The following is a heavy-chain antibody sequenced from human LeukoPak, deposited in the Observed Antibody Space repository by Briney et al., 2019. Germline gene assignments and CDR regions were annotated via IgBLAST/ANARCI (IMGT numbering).Heavy chain of an antibody. V-gene: IGHV3-23*01. J-gene: IGHJ5*02. CDR2: ITGRSDKT. CDR3: AKGGRLDA. D-gene: IGHD5-12*01. Sequence: GGSLRLSCAASGFNFNKYDMTWARQAPGKGLEWVSTITGRSDKTYYTDSVKGRFVTSRDNSKDTLYLQMNSLRAEDTALYYCAKGGRLDALGQGALVTVSS. CDR1: GFNFNKYD.